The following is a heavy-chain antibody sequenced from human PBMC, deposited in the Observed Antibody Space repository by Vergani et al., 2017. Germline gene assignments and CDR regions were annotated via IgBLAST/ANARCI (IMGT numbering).Heavy chain of an antibody. CDR1: GYTFTSYD. V-gene: IGHV1-8*01. Sequence: QVQLVQSGAEVKKPGASVKVSCKASGYTFTSYDINWVRQATGQDLEWMGWMNPNSGNTGFAQKFQGRVTMTRDTSITTAYMELSSLRSEDTAVYYCARGHMVRGVYRGFDPWGQGTLVTVSS. CDR3: ARGHMVRGVYRGFDP. J-gene: IGHJ5*02. CDR2: MNPNSGNT. D-gene: IGHD3-10*01.